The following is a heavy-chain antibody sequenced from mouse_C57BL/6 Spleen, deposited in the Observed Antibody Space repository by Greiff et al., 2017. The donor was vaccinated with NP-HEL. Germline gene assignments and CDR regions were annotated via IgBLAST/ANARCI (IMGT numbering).Heavy chain of an antibody. CDR3: ARGGITTVFDY. D-gene: IGHD1-1*01. CDR2: INPNNGGT. V-gene: IGHV1-22*01. J-gene: IGHJ2*01. Sequence: EVQLQESGPELVKPGASVKMSCKASGYTFTDYNMHWVKQSHGKSLEWIGYINPNNGGTSYNQKFKGKATLTVNKSSSTAYMELRSLTSEDSAVYYCARGGITTVFDYWGQGTTLTVSS. CDR1: GYTFTDYN.